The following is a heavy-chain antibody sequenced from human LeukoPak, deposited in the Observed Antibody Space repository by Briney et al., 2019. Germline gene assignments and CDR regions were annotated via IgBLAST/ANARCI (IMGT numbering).Heavy chain of an antibody. Sequence: ASVKVSCKASGYTFTSYYMHWVRQAPGQGLEWMGIINPSGGSTSYAQKFQGRVTMTRDMSTSTVYMELSSLRSEDTAVYYCARDRPRGGTNPNGFDYWGQGTLVTVSS. CDR1: GYTFTSYY. D-gene: IGHD1-14*01. CDR2: INPSGGST. J-gene: IGHJ4*02. CDR3: ARDRPRGGTNPNGFDY. V-gene: IGHV1-46*01.